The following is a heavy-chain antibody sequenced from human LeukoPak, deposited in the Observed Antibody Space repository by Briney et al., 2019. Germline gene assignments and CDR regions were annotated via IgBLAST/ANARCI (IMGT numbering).Heavy chain of an antibody. V-gene: IGHV1-18*01. J-gene: IGHJ4*02. D-gene: IGHD1-26*01. Sequence: ASVNVSCKASGYIFSSYGISWVRQAPGQGLEWMGWIRGYKGNTKYAQKVQGRVTMTKDKSTSTAYMELRSLRSDDTAVYYCARRSYGDYDHWGQGTMVSVCS. CDR1: GYIFSSYG. CDR2: IRGYKGNT. CDR3: ARRSYGDYDH.